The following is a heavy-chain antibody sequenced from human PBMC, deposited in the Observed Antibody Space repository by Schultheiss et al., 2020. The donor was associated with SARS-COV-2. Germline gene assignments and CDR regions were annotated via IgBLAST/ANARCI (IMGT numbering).Heavy chain of an antibody. CDR2: LSWDGGST. CDR3: APAYGGNSFFDY. Sequence: GGSLRLSCAASGFTFDDYTMHWVRQAPGKGLEWVSLLSWDGGSTYYADSVKGRFTISRDNSKNSLYLQMNSLRAEDTAVYYCAPAYGGNSFFDYWGQGTLVTVSS. J-gene: IGHJ4*02. V-gene: IGHV3-43*01. CDR1: GFTFDDYT. D-gene: IGHD4-23*01.